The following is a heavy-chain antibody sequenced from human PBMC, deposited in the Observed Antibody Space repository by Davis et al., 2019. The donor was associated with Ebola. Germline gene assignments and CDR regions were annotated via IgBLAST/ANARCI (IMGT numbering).Heavy chain of an antibody. CDR1: EFTFSNYW. D-gene: IGHD6-19*01. Sequence: PGGSLRLSCAASEFTFSNYWMNWVRQAPGKGLQYVSGISSNGNSTYYANSVKGRFTISRDNSKNTLYLQMGSLRAEDMAVYYCARSTAVAAPIDYWGQGTLVTVSS. CDR3: ARSTAVAAPIDY. V-gene: IGHV3-64*01. J-gene: IGHJ4*02. CDR2: ISSNGNST.